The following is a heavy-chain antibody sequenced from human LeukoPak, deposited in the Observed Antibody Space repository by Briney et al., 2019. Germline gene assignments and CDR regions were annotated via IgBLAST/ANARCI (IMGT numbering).Heavy chain of an antibody. CDR2: IYYSGST. CDR1: GGSISSSSYY. D-gene: IGHD2-15*01. CDR3: ARVVWDIVGPAFDI. V-gene: IGHV4-39*01. J-gene: IGHJ3*02. Sequence: SETLSLTCTVSGGSISSSSYYWGWIRQPPGNGLEWIGSIYYSGSTYYNPSLKSRVTISVDTSKNQFSLKLSSVTAADTAVYYCARVVWDIVGPAFDIWGQGTMVTVSS.